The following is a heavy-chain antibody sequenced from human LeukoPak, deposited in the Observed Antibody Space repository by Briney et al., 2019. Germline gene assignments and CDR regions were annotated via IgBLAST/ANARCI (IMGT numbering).Heavy chain of an antibody. CDR2: INPSGGST. J-gene: IGHJ4*02. Sequence: ASVNVSCKASGYTFTSYYMHWVRQAPGQGLEWMGIINPSGGSTHYEQKFQGRVTMPRDMTTSTVYMVLSSLRSEDRAVYCCAMGGADSSGYSIDYWGQGTLVTVSS. CDR1: GYTFTSYY. V-gene: IGHV1-46*01. CDR3: AMGGADSSGYSIDY. D-gene: IGHD3-22*01.